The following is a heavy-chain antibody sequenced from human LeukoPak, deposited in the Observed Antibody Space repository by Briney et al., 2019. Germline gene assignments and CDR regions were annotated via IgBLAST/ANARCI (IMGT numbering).Heavy chain of an antibody. Sequence: SETLSLTCAVYGGSFSGYYWSWIRQPPGKGLEWIGEINHSGSTNYNPSLKSRVTISVDTSKNQFSLKLSSVTAADTAVYYCARQGEGATNWFDPWGQGTLVTVSS. J-gene: IGHJ5*02. CDR1: GGSFSGYY. CDR3: ARQGEGATNWFDP. V-gene: IGHV4-34*01. D-gene: IGHD3-16*01. CDR2: INHSGST.